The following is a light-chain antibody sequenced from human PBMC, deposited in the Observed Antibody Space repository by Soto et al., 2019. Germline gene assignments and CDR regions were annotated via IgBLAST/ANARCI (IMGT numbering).Light chain of an antibody. J-gene: IGKJ1*01. CDR3: MQPLENFRT. CDR1: ARLLHKNGYNY. Sequence: IVMTQSPLSLSVTPGEAASISCMSSARLLHKNGYNYVDWYMQKPGQSPQLLIYLGSNRASGVPDRFSGSGSDTYFTLEISRVEADDVGVYYCMQPLENFRTFGQGDQGGYQT. CDR2: LGS. V-gene: IGKV2-28*01.